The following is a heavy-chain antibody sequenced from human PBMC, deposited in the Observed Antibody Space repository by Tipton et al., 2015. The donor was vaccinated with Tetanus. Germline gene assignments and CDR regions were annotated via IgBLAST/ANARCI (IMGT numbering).Heavy chain of an antibody. D-gene: IGHD2-8*02. CDR2: IYINGRN. CDR3: AGVTAQRTELYFEH. CDR1: GGSISSNY. Sequence: TLSLTCSVSGGSISSNYWSWIRQPAGKGPEWIGRIYINGRNNYNPSLKSRVTISMDRSENQISLKMTSVTAADTAVYYCAGVTAQRTELYFEHWGQGTQVTVSS. J-gene: IGHJ1*01. V-gene: IGHV4-4*07.